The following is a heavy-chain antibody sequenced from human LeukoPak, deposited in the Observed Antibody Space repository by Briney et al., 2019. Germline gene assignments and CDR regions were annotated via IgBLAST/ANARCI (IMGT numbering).Heavy chain of an antibody. CDR2: IYYSGST. CDR1: GGSISSYY. V-gene: IGHV4-59*01. D-gene: IGHD2-15*01. J-gene: IGHJ3*02. Sequence: SETLSLTCTVSGGSISSYYWSWIRQPPGKGLEWIGYIYYSGSTNYNPSLKSRVTISVDTSKNQFSLKLSSVTVADTAVYYCATGGYCSGGSCYYGAFDIWGQGTMVTVSS. CDR3: ATGGYCSGGSCYYGAFDI.